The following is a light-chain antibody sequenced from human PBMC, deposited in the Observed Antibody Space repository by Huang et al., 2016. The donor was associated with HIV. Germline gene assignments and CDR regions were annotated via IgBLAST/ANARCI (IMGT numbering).Light chain of an antibody. J-gene: IGKJ1*01. CDR1: QSVSSSSTSKDY. Sequence: DIIMTQSPDSLAVSLGERATLNCRSSQSVSSSSTSKDYMAWFQQKPGQPPRLLLCWASTREAGGPDRFTGSVSGTHFTLTIASLEAEDAAIYYCQQYYSSPQTFGQGTRVEVK. V-gene: IGKV4-1*01. CDR3: QQYYSSPQT. CDR2: WAS.